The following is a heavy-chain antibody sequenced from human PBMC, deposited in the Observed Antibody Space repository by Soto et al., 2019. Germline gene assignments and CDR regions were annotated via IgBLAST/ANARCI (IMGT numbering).Heavy chain of an antibody. V-gene: IGHV4-61*01. J-gene: IGHJ4*02. D-gene: IGHD6-19*01. CDR2: ISYSGST. CDR1: GGSVTSGTYY. CDR3: GWPF. Sequence: SETLSLTCTVSGGSVTSGTYYWSWIRQPPGKGLEWIGYISYSGSTNYNSSLKSRVTISKDTSENQFSLRAEDTAVYYCVEGSSGWPFWGQGTLVTVSS.